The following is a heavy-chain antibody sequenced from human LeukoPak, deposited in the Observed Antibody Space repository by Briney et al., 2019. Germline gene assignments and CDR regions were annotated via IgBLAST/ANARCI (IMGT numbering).Heavy chain of an antibody. CDR1: GYTFTSYY. V-gene: IGHV1-46*01. CDR2: INPSGGST. Sequence: ASVKVSCKASGYTFTSYYMHWVRQAPGQGLERMGIINPSGGSTSYAQKFQGRVTMTRDTSTSTVYMELSSLRSEDTAVYYCARDRSHYYDSSGYYYTPDAFDIWGQGTMVTVSS. D-gene: IGHD3-22*01. J-gene: IGHJ3*02. CDR3: ARDRSHYYDSSGYYYTPDAFDI.